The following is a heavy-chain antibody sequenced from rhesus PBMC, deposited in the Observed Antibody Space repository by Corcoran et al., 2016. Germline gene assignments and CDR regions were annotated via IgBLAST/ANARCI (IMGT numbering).Heavy chain of an antibody. Sequence: QVQLQESGPGLVKPSETLSLTCAVSGGSFSSYWWSWIRQPPGKGLEWIGYIYGSSGSTNYNPSLKNRVTISKDASKNQFSLKLSSVTAADTAVYYCARPHSSGWADAFDFWGQGLRVTVSS. V-gene: IGHV4-80*01. D-gene: IGHD6-31*01. J-gene: IGHJ3*01. CDR1: GGSFSSYW. CDR3: ARPHSSGWADAFDF. CDR2: IYGSSGST.